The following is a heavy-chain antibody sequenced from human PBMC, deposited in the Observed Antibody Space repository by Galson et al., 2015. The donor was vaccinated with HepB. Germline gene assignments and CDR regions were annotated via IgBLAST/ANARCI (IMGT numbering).Heavy chain of an antibody. J-gene: IGHJ4*02. CDR1: GFTFSSCG. Sequence: SLRLSCAASGFTFSSCGMHWVRQAPGKGLEWVAVISYDGSNKYYADSVKGRFTISRDNSKNTLYLQMNSLRAEDTAVYYCAKDGRDYYDSSGTFDYWGQGTLVTVSS. V-gene: IGHV3-30*18. D-gene: IGHD3-22*01. CDR2: ISYDGSNK. CDR3: AKDGRDYYDSSGTFDY.